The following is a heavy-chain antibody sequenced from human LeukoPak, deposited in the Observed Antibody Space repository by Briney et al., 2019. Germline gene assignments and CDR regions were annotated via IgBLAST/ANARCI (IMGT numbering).Heavy chain of an antibody. CDR3: ARDWEEDIVVVPAANRRNWFDP. J-gene: IGHJ5*02. CDR1: GYTFTRYY. CDR2: SNPNSGGT. V-gene: IGHV1-2*02. D-gene: IGHD2-2*01. Sequence: ASVKVSCKASGYTFTRYYMHWVRQAPGQGLEWMGWSNPNSGGTNYAQKFQGRVTMTRDTSISTAYMELSRLRSEDTAVYYCARDWEEDIVVVPAANRRNWFDPWGQGTLVTVSS.